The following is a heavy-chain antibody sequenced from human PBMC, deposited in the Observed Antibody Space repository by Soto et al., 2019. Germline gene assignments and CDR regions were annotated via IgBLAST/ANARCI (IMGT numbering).Heavy chain of an antibody. CDR3: ARATAAGRGDWFDS. J-gene: IGHJ5*01. V-gene: IGHV6-1*01. CDR1: GDSASSNSAA. CDR2: TYYKSKWYN. D-gene: IGHD6-13*01. Sequence: LSQTLSLTSAIAGDSASSNSAARNWIRQSPSRGLEWLGRTYYKSKWYNDYAVSVKSRITINPDTSKNQFSLQLNSVSPEDTAVYYCARATAAGRGDWFDSWGQGTLVTVSS.